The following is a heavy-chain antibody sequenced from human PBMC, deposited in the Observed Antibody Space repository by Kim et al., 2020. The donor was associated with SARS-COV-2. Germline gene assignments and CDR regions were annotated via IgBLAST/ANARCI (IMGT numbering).Heavy chain of an antibody. CDR1: GFTFSNAW. D-gene: IGHD2-2*01. CDR3: TTGYGVPAAIYFDY. Sequence: GGSLRLSCAASGFTFSNAWMSWVRQAPGKGLEWVGRIKSKTDGGTTDYAAPVKGRFTISRDDSKNTLYLQMNSLKTEDSAVLYCTTGYGVPAAIYFDYWGQGTLVTVSS. V-gene: IGHV3-15*01. CDR2: IKSKTDGGTT. J-gene: IGHJ4*02.